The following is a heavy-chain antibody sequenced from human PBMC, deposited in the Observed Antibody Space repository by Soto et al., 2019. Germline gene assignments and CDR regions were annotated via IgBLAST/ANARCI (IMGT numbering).Heavy chain of an antibody. D-gene: IGHD2-15*01. V-gene: IGHV4-59*08. Sequence: LSLTCTVSGGSISSYYWSWIRQPPGKGLEWIGYIYYSGSTNYNPSLKSRVTISVDTSKNQFSLKLSSVTAADTAVYYCARIIYGGYFDYWGQGTLVTVS. J-gene: IGHJ4*02. CDR3: ARIIYGGYFDY. CDR1: GGSISSYY. CDR2: IYYSGST.